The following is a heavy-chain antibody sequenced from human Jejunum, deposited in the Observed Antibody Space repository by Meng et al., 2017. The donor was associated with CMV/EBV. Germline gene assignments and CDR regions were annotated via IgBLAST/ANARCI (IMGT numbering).Heavy chain of an antibody. V-gene: IGHV3-21*01. Sequence: TSYTMSGVRQVPGKGLEWVSSISTHSTYISYADSVKGRFTISRDNAKNSLYLQVDSLRAEDTAVYYCASGFCGSTTCYREFDYWGQGTLVTVSS. CDR1: TSYT. J-gene: IGHJ4*02. CDR2: ISTHSTYI. D-gene: IGHD2-2*01. CDR3: ASGFCGSTTCYREFDY.